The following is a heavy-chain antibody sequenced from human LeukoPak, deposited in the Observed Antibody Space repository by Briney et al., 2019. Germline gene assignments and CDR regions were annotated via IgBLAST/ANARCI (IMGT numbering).Heavy chain of an antibody. CDR1: PGSISNYY. CDR2: IYYSGTT. Sequence: SETLSLTRTVSPGSISNYYWSWIRQPPGKGLELIGYIYYSGTTNYNPSLKNRVIISVDTSKKQFSLKMSSVTAADTAVYYCARLTAGGYAGNFDYWGQGTLVTVSS. CDR3: ARLTAGGYAGNFDY. D-gene: IGHD5-12*01. J-gene: IGHJ4*02. V-gene: IGHV4-59*08.